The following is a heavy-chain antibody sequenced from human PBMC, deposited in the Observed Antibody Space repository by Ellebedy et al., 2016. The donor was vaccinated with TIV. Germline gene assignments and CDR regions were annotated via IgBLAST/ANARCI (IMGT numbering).Heavy chain of an antibody. J-gene: IGHJ4*02. CDR3: ARRVNRGNHYDY. CDR2: ITGSSTYL. CDR1: GFTFSSYT. Sequence: GESLKISCAASGFTFSSYTMNWVRQAPGKGLEWVSSITGSSTYLYYADSVKGRFTISRDNAKNSLYLRMSSLRAEDTAVYYCARRVNRGNHYDYWGQGTLVTVSS. V-gene: IGHV3-21*01. D-gene: IGHD4-23*01.